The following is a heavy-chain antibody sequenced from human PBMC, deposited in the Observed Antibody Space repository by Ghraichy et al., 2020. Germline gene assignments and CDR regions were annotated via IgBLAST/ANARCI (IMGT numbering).Heavy chain of an antibody. D-gene: IGHD7-27*01. CDR3: ARDHSNTGDYYYGMDV. V-gene: IGHV4-61*01. Sequence: SQTLSLTCTVSGGSVSSGSYYWSWIRQPPGKGLEWIGYIYYSGSTNSNPSLKSRVTISVDTSKNQFSLKLSSVTAADTAVYYCARDHSNTGDYYYGMDVWGQGTTVTVSS. CDR2: IYYSGST. CDR1: GGSVSSGSYY. J-gene: IGHJ6*02.